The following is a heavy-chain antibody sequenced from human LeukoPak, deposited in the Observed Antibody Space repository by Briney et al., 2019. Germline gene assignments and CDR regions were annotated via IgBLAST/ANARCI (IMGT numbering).Heavy chain of an antibody. CDR3: ARGRLSD. CDR1: GFTFSDYY. D-gene: IGHD2-21*02. V-gene: IGHV3-72*01. J-gene: IGHJ4*02. Sequence: GGSLRLSCAASGFTFSDYYMDWVRQAPGKGLEWVGRIRNKARSYTTEYAASVKGRFTISRDDSKNSLYVQMNSLKTEDTAVYYCARGRLSDWGQGTLVTVSS. CDR2: IRNKARSYTT.